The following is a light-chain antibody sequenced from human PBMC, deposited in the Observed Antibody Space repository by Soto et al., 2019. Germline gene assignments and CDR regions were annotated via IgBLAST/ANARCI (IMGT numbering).Light chain of an antibody. CDR3: QQSKTLYT. CDR2: QTS. V-gene: IGKV1-5*03. J-gene: IGKJ2*01. Sequence: DIQMTQSPATLSASVGDRVTLTCRASQSISKYLAWYQQKPGKAPKLLIYQTSSLQSVVPSRFSGSGSGTEFTLTISSLQPDDVATYYCQQSKTLYTFGQGTKLEIK. CDR1: QSISKY.